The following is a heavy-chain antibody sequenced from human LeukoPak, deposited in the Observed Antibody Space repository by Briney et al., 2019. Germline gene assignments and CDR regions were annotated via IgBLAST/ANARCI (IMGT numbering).Heavy chain of an antibody. V-gene: IGHV3-48*01. D-gene: IGHD3-3*01. J-gene: IGHJ4*02. CDR3: ARGLDFWSGSYGY. CDR2: ISSTSNTI. Sequence: GGSLRLSCAASGFTFSTYSLNWVRQAPGKGLEWVSYISSTSNTIHYADSVKGRFTTSRDNAKNSLYLQMNSLRAEDTAVYYCARGLDFWSGSYGYWGQGTLVTVSS. CDR1: GFTFSTYS.